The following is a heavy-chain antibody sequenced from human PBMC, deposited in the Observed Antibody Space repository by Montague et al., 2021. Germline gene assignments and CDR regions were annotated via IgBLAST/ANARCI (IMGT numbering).Heavy chain of an antibody. Sequence: SETLSLTCTVSGASITSNIYYWGWIRQSPGKGLEWIGSIYYSGNSFYQPSLKSRITMAVDTSKNQFSLKLRSVTAADTAIYYCAGVFSSWYVGWFDPWGQGTLVTVSS. CDR1: GASITSNIYY. CDR3: AGVFSSWYVGWFDP. V-gene: IGHV4-39*07. J-gene: IGHJ5*02. D-gene: IGHD6-13*01. CDR2: IYYSGNS.